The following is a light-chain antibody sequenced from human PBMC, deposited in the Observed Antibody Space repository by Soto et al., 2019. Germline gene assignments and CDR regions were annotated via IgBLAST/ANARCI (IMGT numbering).Light chain of an antibody. V-gene: IGKV1-5*01. CDR3: QQYNTYSA. J-gene: IGKJ1*01. CDR1: QSVSNW. Sequence: DIQMTQSPSTLSASVGDRVTITCRASQSVSNWLAWYQQKRGKAPELLLYDASSLKSGVPSRFSGSGSGTAFTITIRSLQADDFATYYCQQYNTYSAFGQGTKVEIK. CDR2: DAS.